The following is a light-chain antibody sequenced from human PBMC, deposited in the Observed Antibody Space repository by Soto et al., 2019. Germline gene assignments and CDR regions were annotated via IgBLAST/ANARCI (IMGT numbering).Light chain of an antibody. Sequence: DIQMTQSPSSLSASVGDRVTITCRASQDISIDLGWFQQKSGKAPKRLIHAASTLQNGVPSRFSGRGSGTEFTLTISNLQPEDFATYYCLQHNGFPRTFGQGTKVEVK. CDR1: QDISID. J-gene: IGKJ1*01. CDR2: AAS. CDR3: LQHNGFPRT. V-gene: IGKV1-17*02.